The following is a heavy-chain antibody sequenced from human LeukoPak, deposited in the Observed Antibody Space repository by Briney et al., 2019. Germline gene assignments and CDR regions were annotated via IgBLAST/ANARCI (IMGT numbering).Heavy chain of an antibody. V-gene: IGHV1-18*01. CDR1: GYTFTSYG. CDR2: ISAYNGNT. J-gene: IGHJ4*02. CDR3: ARGLRVYSGTLVGAY. D-gene: IGHD1-26*01. Sequence: ASVKVSCKASGYTFTSYGISWVRQAPGQGLEWMGWISAYNGNTNYAQKLQGRVTMTTDTSTSTAYMELRSLRSDDTAVYYCARGLRVYSGTLVGAYWGQGTLVTASS.